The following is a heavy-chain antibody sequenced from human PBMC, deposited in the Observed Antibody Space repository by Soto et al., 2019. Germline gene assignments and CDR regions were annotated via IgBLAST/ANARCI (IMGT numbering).Heavy chain of an antibody. D-gene: IGHD3-22*01. CDR2: INPSGGST. Sequence: ASVKVSCKASGYTVTSYYMHWVRQAPGQGLEWMGIINPSGGSTSYAQKFQGRVTMTRDTSTSTVYMELSSLRSEETAVYYCARDDRSGYRAWGQGTLVTVSS. V-gene: IGHV1-46*01. J-gene: IGHJ5*02. CDR3: ARDDRSGYRA. CDR1: GYTVTSYY.